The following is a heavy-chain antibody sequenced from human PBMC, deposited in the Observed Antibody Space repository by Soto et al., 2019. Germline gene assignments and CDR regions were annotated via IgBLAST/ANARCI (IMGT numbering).Heavy chain of an antibody. Sequence: QVHLVQSGAVIKKPGSSVKVSCQASGGTLTTFTVSWVRQAPGQALEWMGGIIPLFGSTNYAQRFQGRLTIHANNSTATAYLDHRRLRSDDTAVYYFASGTALAADSWGQGTLVTVS. CDR2: IIPLFGST. CDR1: GGTLTTFT. J-gene: IGHJ5*01. V-gene: IGHV1-69*06. CDR3: ASGTALAADS. D-gene: IGHD3-3*02.